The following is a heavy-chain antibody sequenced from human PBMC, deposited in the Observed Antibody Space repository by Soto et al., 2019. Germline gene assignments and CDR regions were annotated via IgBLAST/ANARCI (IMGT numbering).Heavy chain of an antibody. Sequence: EVQAVESGGGLVQPGGSLRLSCVASGFTFRKYWMHWVRQAPGKGLVWVSRIDSDGTTTQYEDSVRGRFTISTDNAKSTLFLQMKSLRAEDTAVYYGARVGVSGYYWGPCDYGGQGSLVTVSS. CDR1: GFTFRKYW. V-gene: IGHV3-74*03. CDR3: ARVGVSGYYWGPCDY. CDR2: IDSDGTTT. D-gene: IGHD3-22*01. J-gene: IGHJ4*02.